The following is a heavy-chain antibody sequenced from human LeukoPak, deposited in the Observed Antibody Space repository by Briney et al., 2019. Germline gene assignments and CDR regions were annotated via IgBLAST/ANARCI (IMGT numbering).Heavy chain of an antibody. V-gene: IGHV1-18*01. Sequence: ASVKVSCKASGYTFTSYGISWVRQAPGQGLEWMGRISAYNGNTNYAQKLQGRVTMTTGTSTSTAYMELRSLRSDDTAVYYCARDAVPAAPRDYWGQGTLVTVSS. D-gene: IGHD2-2*01. CDR3: ARDAVPAAPRDY. J-gene: IGHJ4*02. CDR1: GYTFTSYG. CDR2: ISAYNGNT.